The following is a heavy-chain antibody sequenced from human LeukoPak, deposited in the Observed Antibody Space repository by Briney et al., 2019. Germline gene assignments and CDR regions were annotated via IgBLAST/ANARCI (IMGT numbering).Heavy chain of an antibody. J-gene: IGHJ4*02. CDR3: ANDLGYCSSTSCYLHY. CDR2: IYSGGST. CDR1: GFTVSSNY. Sequence: GGSLRLSCAASGFTVSSNYVSWVRQAPGKGLEWVSVIYSGGSTYCADSVKGRFTISRDNSKNTLYLQMNSLRAEDTAVYYCANDLGYCSSTSCYLHYWGQGTLVTVSS. D-gene: IGHD2-2*01. V-gene: IGHV3-53*01.